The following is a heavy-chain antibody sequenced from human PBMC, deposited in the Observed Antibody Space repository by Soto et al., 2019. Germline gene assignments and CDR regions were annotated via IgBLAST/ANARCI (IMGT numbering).Heavy chain of an antibody. CDR3: ARDLMVRGVHDY. CDR2: IYYSGST. Sequence: QVQLQESGPGLVKPSQTLSLTCTVSGGSISSGGYYWSWIRQHPGKGLEWIGYIYYSGSTYYNPSLKSRVTISVDTSNNQFSLKLSSVTAADTAVYYCARDLMVRGVHDYWGQGTLVTVSS. J-gene: IGHJ4*02. D-gene: IGHD3-10*01. CDR1: GGSISSGGYY. V-gene: IGHV4-31*03.